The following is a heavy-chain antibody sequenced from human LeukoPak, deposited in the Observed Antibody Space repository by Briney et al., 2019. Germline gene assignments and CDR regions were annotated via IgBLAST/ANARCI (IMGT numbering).Heavy chain of an antibody. CDR2: ISGSGGSA. Sequence: AGGSLRLSCAAAAFTFSSNAMRWVRQAPGKGLEWVSAISGSGGSAYYADSVKGRFPISRDNSKNTLYLQMNSLRAEHTAVYYWATRSSVWAFDYWGQGTLVTVSS. CDR3: ATRSSVWAFDY. D-gene: IGHD6-19*01. V-gene: IGHV3-23*01. CDR1: AFTFSSNA. J-gene: IGHJ4*02.